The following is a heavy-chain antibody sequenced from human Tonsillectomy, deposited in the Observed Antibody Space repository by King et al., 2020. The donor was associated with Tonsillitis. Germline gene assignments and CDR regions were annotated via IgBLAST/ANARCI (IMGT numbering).Heavy chain of an antibody. CDR3: AREYYGFWSGNYMDV. CDR2: IKSDGSST. D-gene: IGHD3-3*01. CDR1: GFTFSSYW. V-gene: IGHV3-74*01. Sequence: VQLVESGGGLVQPGGSLRLSCAASGFTFSSYWMHWVRQAPGKGLVWVSRIKSDGSSTSYVDSVKGRFIISRDNAKNTLHLQMNSLRAEDTAVYYCAREYYGFWSGNYMDVWGKGTTVTVSS. J-gene: IGHJ6*03.